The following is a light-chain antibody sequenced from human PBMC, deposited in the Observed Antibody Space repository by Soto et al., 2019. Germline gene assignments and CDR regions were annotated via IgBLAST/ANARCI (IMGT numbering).Light chain of an antibody. CDR2: EVT. CDR1: SSDVGGHNY. Sequence: LTQPASVSGSPGQSITISCTGSSSDVGGHNYVSWYQQHPGKAPKLMIYEVTKRPSGVSNRFSGSKSGNTASLTISGLQDEDEADYYCSSYKFTSIACVFGNGKKVTV. J-gene: IGLJ1*01. CDR3: SSYKFTSIACV. V-gene: IGLV2-14*01.